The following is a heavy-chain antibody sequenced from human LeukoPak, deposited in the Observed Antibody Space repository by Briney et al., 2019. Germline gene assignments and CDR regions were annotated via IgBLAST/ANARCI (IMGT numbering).Heavy chain of an antibody. CDR2: ISSSSSYT. V-gene: IGHV3-11*06. D-gene: IGHD5-18*01. CDR3: TRGPPSRGFSYGPARDGMDV. CDR1: GFTFSDYY. Sequence: PGGSLRLSCAASGFTFSDYYMSWIRQAPGKGLEWVSYISSSSSYTNYADSVKGRFTISRDNAKNSLYLQMNSLRAEDTAVYYCTRGPPSRGFSYGPARDGMDVWGKGTTVTVSS. J-gene: IGHJ6*04.